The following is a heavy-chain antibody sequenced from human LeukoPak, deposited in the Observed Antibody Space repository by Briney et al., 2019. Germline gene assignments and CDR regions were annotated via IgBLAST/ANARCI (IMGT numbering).Heavy chain of an antibody. CDR1: GVSISSGSNY. J-gene: IGHJ3*01. CDR3: TRSDGYGLVGI. D-gene: IGHD3-10*01. Sequence: PSETLSLTWSVAGVSISSGSNYWGWIRQPPGKTLEWSGSIYSSGSTYYNSSLKSRVIILIDTSKNHFSLTLSSVTAADTVVYYCTRSDGYGLVGIWGQGTMVTVSS. CDR2: IYSSGST. V-gene: IGHV4-39*07.